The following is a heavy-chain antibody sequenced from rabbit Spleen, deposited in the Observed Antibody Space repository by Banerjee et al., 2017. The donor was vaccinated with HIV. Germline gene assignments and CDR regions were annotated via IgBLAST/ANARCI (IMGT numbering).Heavy chain of an antibody. J-gene: IGHJ6*01. CDR1: GVPFSGDSY. CDR2: IDTGSSGFT. D-gene: IGHD1-1*01. CDR3: ARDASSSVSSYGMDL. Sequence: QSLEESGGDLVKPGASLTLTCIASGVPFSGDSYMCWVRQAPGKGLEWIVCIDTGSSGFTYFANWAKGRFTISKTSSTTVTLQMTSLTAADTATYFCARDASSSVSSYGMDLWGPGTLVTVS. V-gene: IGHV1S40*01.